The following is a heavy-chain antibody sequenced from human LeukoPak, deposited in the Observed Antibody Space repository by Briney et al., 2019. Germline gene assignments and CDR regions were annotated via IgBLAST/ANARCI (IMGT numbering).Heavy chain of an antibody. V-gene: IGHV5-51*01. J-gene: IGHJ4*02. CDR1: GYHFTSYW. Sequence: GASLKISCKGSGYHFTSYWIGWGRQVPGKGLEWMGIIYPGDSDTRYSPSFQGQVTISADKSISTAYLQWSSLKASDTAMYYCARPRCSSTSCQYYFDYWGQGTLVTVSS. D-gene: IGHD2-2*01. CDR2: IYPGDSDT. CDR3: ARPRCSSTSCQYYFDY.